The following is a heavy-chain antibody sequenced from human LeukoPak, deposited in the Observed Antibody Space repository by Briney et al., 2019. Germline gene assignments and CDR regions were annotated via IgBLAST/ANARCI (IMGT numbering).Heavy chain of an antibody. CDR3: ARQPGTVTKSFHYYYGMDV. D-gene: IGHD4-17*01. J-gene: IGHJ6*02. V-gene: IGHV4-59*08. Sequence: SETLSLTCTVSGGSISSYYWSWIRQPPGKGLEWIGYIYYSGSTNYNPSPKSRVTISVDTSKNQFSLKLSSVTAADTAVYYCARQPGTVTKSFHYYYGMDVWGQGTTVTVSS. CDR1: GGSISSYY. CDR2: IYYSGST.